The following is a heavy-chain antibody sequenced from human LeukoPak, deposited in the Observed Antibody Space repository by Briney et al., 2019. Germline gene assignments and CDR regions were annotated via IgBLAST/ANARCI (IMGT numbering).Heavy chain of an antibody. J-gene: IGHJ4*02. CDR1: GGSISSSNW. D-gene: IGHD4-23*01. Sequence: KPSETLSLTCAVSGGSISSSNWWSWVRQPPGEGLEWIGEIYHSGSTNYNPSLKSRVTISVDTSKNQFSLKLSSVTAADTAVYYCARGLPATTVVTDYFDYWGQGTLVTVSS. CDR2: IYHSGST. V-gene: IGHV4-4*02. CDR3: ARGLPATTVVTDYFDY.